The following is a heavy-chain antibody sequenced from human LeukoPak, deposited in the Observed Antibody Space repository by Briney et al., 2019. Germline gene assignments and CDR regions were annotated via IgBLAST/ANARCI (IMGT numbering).Heavy chain of an antibody. Sequence: GGSLRLSCAASGFTFSSYSMNWVRQAPGKGLEWVSYISSSSSTIYYADSVKGRFTISRDNAKNSLYLQMNSLRAEDTAVYYCAKDRVGATLYFDYWGQGPLVTVSS. CDR2: ISSSSSTI. V-gene: IGHV3-48*01. CDR1: GFTFSSYS. J-gene: IGHJ4*02. D-gene: IGHD1-26*01. CDR3: AKDRVGATLYFDY.